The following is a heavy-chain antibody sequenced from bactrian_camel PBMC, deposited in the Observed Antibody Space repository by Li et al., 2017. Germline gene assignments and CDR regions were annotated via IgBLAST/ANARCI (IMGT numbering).Heavy chain of an antibody. D-gene: IGHD3*01. CDR3: AIEGTGGYCSLRALALGY. V-gene: IGHV3S53*01. Sequence: HVQLVESGGGSVQAGGSLKLSCTPSGYTYIADCMGWFREAPGKNREWVAAIESDGSTRYRESVKGRFSISKDDAKNIIYLQMNSLKLEDTAMYYCAIEGTGGYCSLRALALGYWDQGTQVTVS. CDR2: IESDGST. CDR1: GYTYIADC. J-gene: IGHJ6*01.